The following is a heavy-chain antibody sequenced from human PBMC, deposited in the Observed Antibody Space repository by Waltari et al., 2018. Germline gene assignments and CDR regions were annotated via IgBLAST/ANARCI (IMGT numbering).Heavy chain of an antibody. CDR3: ARDSSSSGDSYYYYYMDV. CDR2: INPNSGGT. CDR1: GYTFTGYY. V-gene: IGHV1-2*02. Sequence: QVQLVQSGAEVKKPGASVKVYCKASGYTFTGYYMHWVRQAPGQGLEWMGWINPNSGGTNYAQKFQGRVTMTRDTSISTAYMELSRLRSDDTAVYYCARDSSSSGDSYYYYYMDVWGKGTTVTISS. D-gene: IGHD6-6*01. J-gene: IGHJ6*03.